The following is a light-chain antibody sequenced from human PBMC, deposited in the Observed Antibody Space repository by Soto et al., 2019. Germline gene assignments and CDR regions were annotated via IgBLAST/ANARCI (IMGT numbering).Light chain of an antibody. CDR2: DVT. J-gene: IGLJ2*01. CDR3: CSYTTSATLL. Sequence: QSALTQPASVSGSPGQSITISCTGTSSDVGAYNYVSWYQQDPGNAPKLILYDVTNRPSGVSDRFSGSKSGNTASLTISGVQAEDEAEYYCCSYTTSATLLFGGGTKLTVL. CDR1: SSDVGAYNY. V-gene: IGLV2-14*01.